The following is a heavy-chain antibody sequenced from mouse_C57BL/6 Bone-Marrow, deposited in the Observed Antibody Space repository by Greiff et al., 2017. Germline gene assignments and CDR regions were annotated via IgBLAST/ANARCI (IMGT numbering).Heavy chain of an antibody. CDR3: ASYYYGPREFAY. CDR1: GYSFTDYN. CDR2: INPNYGTT. J-gene: IGHJ3*01. D-gene: IGHD1-1*01. V-gene: IGHV1-39*01. Sequence: VQLQQSGPELVKPGASVKISCKASGYSFTDYNMNWVKQSNGKSLEWIGVINPNYGTTSYNQKFKGKATLTVDQSSSTAYMELRSLTSEDAAVYFCASYYYGPREFAYWGQGTLVTVSA.